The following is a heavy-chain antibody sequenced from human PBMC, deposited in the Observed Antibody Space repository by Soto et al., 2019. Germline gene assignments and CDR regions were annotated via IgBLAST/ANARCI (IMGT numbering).Heavy chain of an antibody. CDR3: ARDGYSGRSDGFDI. CDR1: GFSFGAYT. CDR2: ISYDGNSE. Sequence: QVQLVESGGGVVQPGMSLRLSCAASGFSFGAYTMHWVRQPPGKGLEWVAAISYDGNSEEYTDPVKGRFTASRDNFKNTVSLQMNGLKSEDTAVYYCARDGYSGRSDGFDIWRQGTMVTVSS. J-gene: IGHJ3*02. V-gene: IGHV3-30-3*01. D-gene: IGHD1-26*01.